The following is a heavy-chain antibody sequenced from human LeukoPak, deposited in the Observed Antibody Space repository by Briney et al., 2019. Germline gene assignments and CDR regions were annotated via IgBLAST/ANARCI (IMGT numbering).Heavy chain of an antibody. V-gene: IGHV3-21*01. D-gene: IGHD5-18*01. CDR3: ARLRGYSCGYADY. CDR2: ISSSSSNI. Sequence: GGSLRLSCAASGFTFSSYTMNWVRQAPGKGLEWVSFISSSSSNIYYADSVKGRFTISRDNAKNSLYLQMNSLRVEDTAVYYCARLRGYSCGYADYWGQGTLVTVSS. J-gene: IGHJ4*02. CDR1: GFTFSSYT.